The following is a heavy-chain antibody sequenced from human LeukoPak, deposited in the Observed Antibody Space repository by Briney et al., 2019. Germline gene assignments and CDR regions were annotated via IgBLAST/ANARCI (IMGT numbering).Heavy chain of an antibody. V-gene: IGHV4-30-2*01. D-gene: IGHD2-2*01. CDR1: GGSISSGGYY. CDR3: ARDPPCSSTSCYGEDHYFDY. J-gene: IGHJ4*02. Sequence: SETLSLTCTVSGGSISSGGYYWSWIRQPPGKGLEWIGYIYHSGSTYYNPSLKSRVTISVDRSKTQFSLKLSSVTAADTAVYYCARDPPCSSTSCYGEDHYFDYWGQGTLVTVSS. CDR2: IYHSGST.